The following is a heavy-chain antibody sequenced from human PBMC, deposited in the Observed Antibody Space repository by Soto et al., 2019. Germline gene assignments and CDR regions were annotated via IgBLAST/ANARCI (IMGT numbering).Heavy chain of an antibody. D-gene: IGHD6-6*01. CDR2: ISRSGGSP. CDR3: AKEAARPGPCDS. V-gene: IGHV3-23*01. J-gene: IGHJ4*02. Sequence: EVQLLESGGGLVQPGGSLRLSCSASGFPFSNYAMSWVRQAPGKGLEWVSAISRSGGSPYYADSVRGRFTVSRDNSKHTLYLQMNSLRAEDTAVYYCAKEAARPGPCDSWGQGTLVTVSS. CDR1: GFPFSNYA.